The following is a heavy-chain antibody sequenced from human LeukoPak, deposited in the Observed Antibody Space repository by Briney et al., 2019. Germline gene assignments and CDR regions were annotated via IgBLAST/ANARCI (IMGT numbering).Heavy chain of an antibody. D-gene: IGHD1-14*01. CDR3: ARGGIPMSMHRAFDI. V-gene: IGHV4-4*02. CDR1: GFTFSDYW. Sequence: GSLRLSCAGSGFTFSDYWMTWVRQPPGKGLEWIGEIYHSGSTNYNPSLKSRVTISVDKSKNQFSLKLSSVTAADTAVYYCARGGIPMSMHRAFDIWGQGTMVTVSS. CDR2: IYHSGST. J-gene: IGHJ3*02.